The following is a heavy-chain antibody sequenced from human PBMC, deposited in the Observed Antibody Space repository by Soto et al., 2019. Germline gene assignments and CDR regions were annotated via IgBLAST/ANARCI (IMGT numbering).Heavy chain of an antibody. Sequence: ASVNVSCKASGYNFINNGITWVRQAPGQGLEWMGWISPYNANTKIVQRFQGRVTLTTDTSTRTAYMELRSLRAEDTAVYYCARDDIPGRAVAIYGMDVWGQGTTVTVSS. V-gene: IGHV1-18*04. D-gene: IGHD6-19*01. CDR2: ISPYNANT. CDR3: ARDDIPGRAVAIYGMDV. J-gene: IGHJ6*02. CDR1: GYNFINNG.